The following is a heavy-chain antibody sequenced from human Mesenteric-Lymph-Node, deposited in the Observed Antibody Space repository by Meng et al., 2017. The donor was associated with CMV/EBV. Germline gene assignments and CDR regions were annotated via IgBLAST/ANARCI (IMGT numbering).Heavy chain of an antibody. D-gene: IGHD3-10*01. CDR3: ARGRSETYYYYGMDV. J-gene: IGHJ6*02. CDR1: GFTFSSYG. Sequence: GGSLRLSCAASGFTFSSYGMHWVRQAPGKGLEWVAFIRYDGSNKYYADSVKGRFTISRDNSENTVSLQMNSLRDDDTAVYYCARGRSETYYYYGMDVWGQGTTVTVSS. CDR2: IRYDGSNK. V-gene: IGHV3-30*02.